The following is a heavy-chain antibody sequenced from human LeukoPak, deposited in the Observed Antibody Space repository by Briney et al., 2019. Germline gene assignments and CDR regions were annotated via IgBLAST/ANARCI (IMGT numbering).Heavy chain of an antibody. CDR2: IYTSGST. J-gene: IGHJ4*02. Sequence: TSETLSLTCSVSGDSISSYYWTWMRQPAGKGLEWIGRIYTSGSTNYSPSLKSRATMSVDTSKNQFFLNLTSVTAADTAVYYCAREGATTRPLDYWGQGTLVTVSS. CDR1: GDSISSYY. CDR3: AREGATTRPLDY. D-gene: IGHD4-17*01. V-gene: IGHV4-4*07.